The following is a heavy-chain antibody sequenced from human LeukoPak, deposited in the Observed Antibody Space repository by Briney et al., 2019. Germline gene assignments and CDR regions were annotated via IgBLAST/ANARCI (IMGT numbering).Heavy chain of an antibody. D-gene: IGHD2-8*02. CDR1: GYTFTSYW. J-gene: IGHJ4*02. CDR3: ATLPHTEFHY. V-gene: IGHV5-51*01. Sequence: GEPLKISCKGSGYTFTSYWIGWVRQMPGKGLEWMGIVHPGDSDTRYSPSFQGQVTISADKSISTSYLQWSSLKASDTAMYYCATLPHTEFHYWGQGTLVTVSS. CDR2: VHPGDSDT.